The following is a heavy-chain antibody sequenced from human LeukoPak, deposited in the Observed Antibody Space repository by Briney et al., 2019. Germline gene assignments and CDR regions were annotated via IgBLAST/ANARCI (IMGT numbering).Heavy chain of an antibody. D-gene: IGHD6-13*01. CDR2: IYYSGST. V-gene: IGHV4-39*01. CDR3: ARLVGYSSSRYYYYYYMDV. J-gene: IGHJ6*03. CDR1: GGSISSSSYY. Sequence: SETLSLTCTVSGGSISSSSYYWGWIRQPPGKGLEWIGSIYYSGSTYYNPSLKSRVTISVDTSKNQFSLKLSSVTAADTAVYYCARLVGYSSSRYYYYYYMDVWGKGTTVTISS.